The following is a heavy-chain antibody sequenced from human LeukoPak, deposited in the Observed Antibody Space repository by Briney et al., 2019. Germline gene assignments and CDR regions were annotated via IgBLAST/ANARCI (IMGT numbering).Heavy chain of an antibody. Sequence: ASVKVSCKASGYTFTGYYMHWVRQAPGQGLDWMGRINPNSGGTNYAQKFQGRVTMTRDTSISTAYMELSRLRSDDTAVYYCARETSRTYYYMDVWGKGTTVTVSS. D-gene: IGHD2-2*01. CDR2: INPNSGGT. CDR3: ARETSRTYYYMDV. CDR1: GYTFTGYY. V-gene: IGHV1-2*06. J-gene: IGHJ6*03.